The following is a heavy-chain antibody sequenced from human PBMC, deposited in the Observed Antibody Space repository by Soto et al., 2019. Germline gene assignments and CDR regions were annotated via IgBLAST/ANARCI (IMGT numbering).Heavy chain of an antibody. CDR2: IYYSGST. CDR1: GGSISSYY. J-gene: IGHJ4*02. Sequence: SETLSLTCTVSGGSISSYYWSWIRQPPGKGLEWIGYIYYSGSTNYNPSLKSRVTISVDTSKNQFSLKLSSVTAADTAVYYCARETAGTIAIDYWGQGTLVTVS. V-gene: IGHV4-59*01. CDR3: ARETAGTIAIDY. D-gene: IGHD6-13*01.